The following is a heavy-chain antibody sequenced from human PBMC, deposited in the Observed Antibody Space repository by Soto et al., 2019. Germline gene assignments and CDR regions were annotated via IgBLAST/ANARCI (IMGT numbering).Heavy chain of an antibody. CDR1: GYAFTTYG. CDR2: ISAHNGNT. V-gene: IGHV1-18*01. J-gene: IGHJ4*02. D-gene: IGHD1-1*01. CDR3: ARGRYGDY. Sequence: QVHLVQSGAEVKKPGASVKVSCKGSGYAFTTYGITWVRQAPGQGLEWMGWISAHNGNTKYAQKLQGRVTVTRDTSTSTAYMGLRSLRSDDTAVYYCARGRYGDYWGQGALVTVSS.